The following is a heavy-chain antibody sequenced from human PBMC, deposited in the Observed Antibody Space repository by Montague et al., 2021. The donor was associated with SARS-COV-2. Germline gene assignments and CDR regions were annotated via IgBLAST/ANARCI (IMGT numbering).Heavy chain of an antibody. CDR1: GFIFSDYY. CDR3: ARDQGGYGSFDI. D-gene: IGHD5-12*01. Sequence: SLRLSCAASGFIFSDYYMTWIRQAPGKGLEWVSHISGSGSKTYYXDSVKGRFTISRDTANNSVYLQMNCLGAEDTAVYYCARDQGGYGSFDIWGQGTMVTVSS. J-gene: IGHJ3*02. CDR2: ISGSGSKT. V-gene: IGHV3-11*01.